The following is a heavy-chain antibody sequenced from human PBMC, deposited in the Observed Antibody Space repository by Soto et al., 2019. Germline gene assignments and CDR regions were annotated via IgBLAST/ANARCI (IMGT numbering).Heavy chain of an antibody. V-gene: IGHV3-9*01. D-gene: IGHD2-15*01. Sequence: GGSLRLSCAASGFTFDDYAMHWVRQAPGKGLEWVSGISWNSGSIGYADSVKGRFTISRDNAKNSLYLQMNSLRAEDTALYYCAKDILRCGSGGSCYGSYYYYMDVWGKGTTVTVSS. J-gene: IGHJ6*03. CDR2: ISWNSGSI. CDR3: AKDILRCGSGGSCYGSYYYYMDV. CDR1: GFTFDDYA.